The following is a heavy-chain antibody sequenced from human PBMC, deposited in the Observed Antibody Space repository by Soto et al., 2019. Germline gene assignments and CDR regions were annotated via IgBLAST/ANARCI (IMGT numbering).Heavy chain of an antibody. D-gene: IGHD3-3*01. CDR2: ISGDGRST. V-gene: IGHV3-74*03. CDR3: TRDDSEWPKKPKGY. Sequence: GGSLRLSCAASGFTFSDYYMHWVRQTPGKGLVWVSYISGDGRSTTYADSVKGRFTISRDNAKNTLYLQMNSLRVDDTAVYYCTRDDSEWPKKPKGYWGQGTLVTVS. J-gene: IGHJ4*02. CDR1: GFTFSDYY.